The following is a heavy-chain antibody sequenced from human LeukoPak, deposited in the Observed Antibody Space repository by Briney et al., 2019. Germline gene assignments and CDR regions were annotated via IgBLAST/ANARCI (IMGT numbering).Heavy chain of an antibody. Sequence: GGSLRLSCAASGFTFSSYAMSWVRQAPGKGLEWVSAISGSGGSTYYADAVKGRFTISRDNSKSTLYLQMNSLRAEDTAVYYCAKDRHAPGRYCSSTTCFPFDLWGQGTLVTVSS. CDR2: ISGSGGST. CDR1: GFTFSSYA. V-gene: IGHV3-23*01. CDR3: AKDRHAPGRYCSSTTCFPFDL. D-gene: IGHD2-2*01. J-gene: IGHJ4*02.